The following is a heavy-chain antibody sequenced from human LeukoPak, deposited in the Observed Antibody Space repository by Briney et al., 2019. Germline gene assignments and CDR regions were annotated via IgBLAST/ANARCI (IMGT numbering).Heavy chain of an antibody. CDR3: ARDVIAAADTKLLDY. CDR1: GFTFSSYA. J-gene: IGHJ4*02. D-gene: IGHD6-13*01. CDR2: ISYDGSNK. V-gene: IGHV3-30-3*01. Sequence: GGSLRLSCAASGFTFSSYAMHWVRQAPGKGLEWVAVISYDGSNKYYADSVKGRFTISRDNAKNSLYLQMNSLRAEDTAVYYCARDVIAAADTKLLDYWGQGTLVTVSS.